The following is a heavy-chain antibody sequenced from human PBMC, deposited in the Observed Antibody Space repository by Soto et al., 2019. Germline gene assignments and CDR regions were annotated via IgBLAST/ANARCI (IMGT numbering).Heavy chain of an antibody. CDR1: GFNFNDHA. D-gene: IGHD7-27*01. J-gene: IGHJ4*02. CDR3: ATENIGSHWGLLEFDY. V-gene: IGHV3-30*03. Sequence: GGSLGLSCADSGFNFNDHAMHWVRQAPGQGREWVAVLSYDGSNKKYGDSVRRRFTISRDNSENTLYLQMDGLRPEATALYFCATENIGSHWGLLEFDYWGQGTSVIVSS. CDR2: LSYDGSNK.